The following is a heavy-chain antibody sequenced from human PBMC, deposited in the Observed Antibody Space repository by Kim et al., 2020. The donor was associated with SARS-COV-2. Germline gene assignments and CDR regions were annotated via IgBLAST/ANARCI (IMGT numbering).Heavy chain of an antibody. V-gene: IGHV1-69*04. CDR2: IIPILGIA. Sequence: SVKVSCKASGGTFSSYAISWVRQAPGQGLEWMGRIIPILGIANYAQKFQGRVTITADKSTSTAYMELSSLRSEDTAVYYCARGYYDSSGYYYGDYFDYWGQGTLVTVSS. D-gene: IGHD3-22*01. J-gene: IGHJ4*02. CDR3: ARGYYDSSGYYYGDYFDY. CDR1: GGTFSSYA.